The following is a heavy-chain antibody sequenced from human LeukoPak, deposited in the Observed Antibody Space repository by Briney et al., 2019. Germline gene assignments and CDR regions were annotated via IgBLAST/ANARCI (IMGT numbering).Heavy chain of an antibody. CDR3: ARDVHMTTMTTGPLNY. Sequence: EASVTVSCTASGGTFSSYAISWVRQAPGQGLEWMGGIIPIFGTANYAQKFQGRVTITADESTSTAYMELSSLRSEDTAVYYCARDVHMTTMTTGPLNYWGQGTLVTVSS. D-gene: IGHD4-17*01. CDR1: GGTFSSYA. CDR2: IIPIFGTA. V-gene: IGHV1-69*13. J-gene: IGHJ4*02.